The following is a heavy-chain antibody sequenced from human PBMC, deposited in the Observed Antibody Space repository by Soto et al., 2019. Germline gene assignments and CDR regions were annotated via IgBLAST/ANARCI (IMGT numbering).Heavy chain of an antibody. V-gene: IGHV1-69*13. CDR1: GGTFSSYA. J-gene: IGHJ4*02. CDR2: IIPIFGTA. Sequence: ASVKVSCKASGGTFSSYAISWVRQAPGQGLEWMGGIIPIFGTANYAQKFQGRVTITADESTSTAYMELSSLRSEDTAVYYCAGDQSNYDILTGYYPRFRFDYWGQGTLVTVSS. D-gene: IGHD3-9*01. CDR3: AGDQSNYDILTGYYPRFRFDY.